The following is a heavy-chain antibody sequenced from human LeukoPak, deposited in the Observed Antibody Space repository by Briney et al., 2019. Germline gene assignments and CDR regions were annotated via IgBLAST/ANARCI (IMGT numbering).Heavy chain of an antibody. Sequence: GASVKVSCKASGYTFTSYDINWVRQATGQGLEWMGWMNPNSGNTGYAQKFQGRVTMTRNTSISTAYMELSSLRSEDTAVYYCARDRSGYYSPQFDPWGQGTLVTVSS. V-gene: IGHV1-8*01. CDR2: MNPNSGNT. D-gene: IGHD3-22*01. CDR1: GYTFTSYD. CDR3: ARDRSGYYSPQFDP. J-gene: IGHJ5*02.